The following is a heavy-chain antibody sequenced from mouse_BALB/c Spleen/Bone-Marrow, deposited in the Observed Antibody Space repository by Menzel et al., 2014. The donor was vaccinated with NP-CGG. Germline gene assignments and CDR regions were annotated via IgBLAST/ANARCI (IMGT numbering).Heavy chain of an antibody. V-gene: IGHV1-69*02. Sequence: QVQLKESGAELVRPGASVKVSCKASGYTFTNYWINWVRQRPGQGLEWIGNIYPSESYSNYNQKFKDKATLTVDKSSSTAYMQLSSPTSEDSAVYYCTRRDRYDYYGVDYWGQGTSVTVSS. CDR3: TRRDRYDYYGVDY. J-gene: IGHJ4*01. CDR2: IYPSESYS. D-gene: IGHD2-14*01. CDR1: GYTFTNYW.